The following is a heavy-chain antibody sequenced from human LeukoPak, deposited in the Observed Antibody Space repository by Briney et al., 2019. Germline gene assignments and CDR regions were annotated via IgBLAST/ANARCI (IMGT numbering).Heavy chain of an antibody. D-gene: IGHD3-16*01. Sequence: GGSLRLSCAASGFAFSTYWMTWVRQAPGKGLEWVANINLDGSEVHYVDSLKDRFTISRDNARNSLYLQMNSLRAEDTAVYYCASGRHDFVHWGHGTLVTVSS. CDR2: INLDGSEV. V-gene: IGHV3-7*01. CDR1: GFAFSTYW. J-gene: IGHJ4*01. CDR3: ASGRHDFVH.